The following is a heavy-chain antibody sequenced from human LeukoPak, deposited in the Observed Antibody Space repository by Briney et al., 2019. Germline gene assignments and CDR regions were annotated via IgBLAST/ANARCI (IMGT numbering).Heavy chain of an antibody. Sequence: GESLKISRKGSGYSFTNYWIGWVRQMPGKGLEWMGIIYPGDSHTRYSPSFQGQVTISADKSISTAYLQWNSLKASDTAMYYCAREVQEYQLLGGADPWGQGTLVTVSS. CDR2: IYPGDSHT. V-gene: IGHV5-51*01. J-gene: IGHJ5*02. D-gene: IGHD2-2*01. CDR1: GYSFTNYW. CDR3: AREVQEYQLLGGADP.